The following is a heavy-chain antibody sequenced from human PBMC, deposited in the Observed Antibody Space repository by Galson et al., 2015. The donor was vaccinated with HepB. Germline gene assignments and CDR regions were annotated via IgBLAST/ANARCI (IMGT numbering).Heavy chain of an antibody. Sequence: SVKVSCKASGGTFSSYAISWVRQAPGQGLEWMGGIIPIFGIANYAQKFQGRVTITADESTSTAYMELSSLRSEDTAVYYCASSVYRSGGSCWTKHFDYWGQGTLVTVSS. CDR3: ASSVYRSGGSCWTKHFDY. D-gene: IGHD2-15*01. J-gene: IGHJ4*02. CDR1: GGTFSSYA. V-gene: IGHV1-69*13. CDR2: IIPIFGIA.